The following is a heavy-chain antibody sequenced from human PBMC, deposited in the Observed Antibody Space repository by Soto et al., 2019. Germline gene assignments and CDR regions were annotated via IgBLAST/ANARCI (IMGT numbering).Heavy chain of an antibody. V-gene: IGHV4-4*07. Sequence: SETLSLTCTVSGDFISSYSWSWIRQSAGKGLEWIGRIYASGSTNYNPILKSRLTISVDTSKKQFSLKLSSVTAADTAVYYCARDPWELLDYYYYYGMDVWGQGTTVTVSS. J-gene: IGHJ6*02. CDR3: ARDPWELLDYYYYYGMDV. CDR2: IYASGST. CDR1: GDFISSYS. D-gene: IGHD1-26*01.